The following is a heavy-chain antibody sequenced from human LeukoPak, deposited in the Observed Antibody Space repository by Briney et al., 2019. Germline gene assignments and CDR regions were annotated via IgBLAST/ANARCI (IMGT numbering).Heavy chain of an antibody. CDR2: IIPIFGTA. J-gene: IGHJ5*02. V-gene: IGHV1-69*13. CDR3: ARERDFWSGYYRVLVWFDP. Sequence: GASVKVSCKASGGTFSSYAISWVRQAPGQGLEWMGGIIPIFGTANYAQKFQGRDTITADESTSTAYMELSSLRSEDTAVYYCARERDFWSGYYRVLVWFDPWGQGTLVTVSS. D-gene: IGHD3-3*01. CDR1: GGTFSSYA.